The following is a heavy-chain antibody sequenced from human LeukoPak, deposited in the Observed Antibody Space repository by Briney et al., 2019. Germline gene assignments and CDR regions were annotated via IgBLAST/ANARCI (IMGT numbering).Heavy chain of an antibody. J-gene: IGHJ1*01. CDR1: GFTFDDYA. Sequence: GRSLRLSCAASGFTFDDYAMHWVRQAPGKGLEWVSGISWNSGSIGYADSVKGRFTISRDNAKNSLYLQMNSLRAEDTALHYCAKTPRSSWYEYFQHWGQGTLVTVSS. CDR2: ISWNSGSI. D-gene: IGHD6-13*01. V-gene: IGHV3-9*01. CDR3: AKTPRSSWYEYFQH.